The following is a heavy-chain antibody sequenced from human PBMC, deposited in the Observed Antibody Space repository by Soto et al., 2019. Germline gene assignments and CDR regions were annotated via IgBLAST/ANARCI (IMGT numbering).Heavy chain of an antibody. CDR3: ARTPWDGYTVYNFAY. CDR2: IYHSGST. V-gene: IGHV4-4*02. J-gene: IGHJ4*02. D-gene: IGHD5-18*01. CDR1: GGSISSSNW. Sequence: QVQLQESGPGLVKPSGTLSLTCAVSGGSISSSNWWSWVRQPPGKGLEWIGEIYHSGSTNYHPSLPSRATITVDNSKHQFSLTPSSATAADTAVYSCARTPWDGYTVYNFAYWGQGTLVTVAS.